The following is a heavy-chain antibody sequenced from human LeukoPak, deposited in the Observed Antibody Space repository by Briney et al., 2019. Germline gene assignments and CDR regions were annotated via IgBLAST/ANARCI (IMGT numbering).Heavy chain of an antibody. CDR3: AREVGLAYYYDSSGRTNWFDP. D-gene: IGHD3-22*01. CDR1: GYTFTGYY. V-gene: IGHV1-2*02. Sequence: GASVKVSCKASGYTFTGYYMHWVRQAPGQGLEWMGWINPNSGGTNYAQKFQGRVTMTRDTSISTAYMELRSLRSDDTAVYYCAREVGLAYYYDSSGRTNWFDPWGQGTLVTVSS. J-gene: IGHJ5*02. CDR2: INPNSGGT.